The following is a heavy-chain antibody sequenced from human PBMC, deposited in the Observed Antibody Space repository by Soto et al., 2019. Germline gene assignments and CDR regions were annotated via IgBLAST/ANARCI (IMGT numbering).Heavy chain of an antibody. Sequence: SVKVSCKASGGTFSSYAISWVRQAPGQGLEWMGGIIPIFGTANYAQKFQGRVTITADESTSTAYMELSSLRSEDTAVYYCASESCSGGSCYFRSNPYYGMDVWGQGTTVTVSS. D-gene: IGHD2-15*01. V-gene: IGHV1-69*13. CDR2: IIPIFGTA. CDR3: ASESCSGGSCYFRSNPYYGMDV. J-gene: IGHJ6*02. CDR1: GGTFSSYA.